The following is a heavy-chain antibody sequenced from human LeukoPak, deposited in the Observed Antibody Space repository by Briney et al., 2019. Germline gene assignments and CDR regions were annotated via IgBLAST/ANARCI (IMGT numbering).Heavy chain of an antibody. Sequence: PGGSLRLSCAASGFTFSSYWMSWVRQAPGKGLEWVANIKQDGSEKYYVDSVKGRFTISRDNAKNSLYLQMNSLRAEDTAVYYCARDVSVTIFGVVITYYFDCWGQGTLVTVSS. V-gene: IGHV3-7*03. CDR2: IKQDGSEK. CDR3: ARDVSVTIFGVVITYYFDC. J-gene: IGHJ4*02. CDR1: GFTFSSYW. D-gene: IGHD3-3*01.